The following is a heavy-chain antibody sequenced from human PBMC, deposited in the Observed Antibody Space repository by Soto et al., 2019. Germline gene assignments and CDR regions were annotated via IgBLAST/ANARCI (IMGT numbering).Heavy chain of an antibody. Sequence: QVQLQESGPGLVKPSETLSLTCTVSGGSVSSGSYYWSWIRQPPGKGLEWIGYIYYSGSTNYNPSLKSRFTISVDTSKNQFSLKLSSVTAADTAVYYCARARELWFGAAAPDYWGQGTLVTVSS. CDR1: GGSVSSGSYY. D-gene: IGHD3-10*01. J-gene: IGHJ4*02. CDR2: IYYSGST. V-gene: IGHV4-61*01. CDR3: ARARELWFGAAAPDY.